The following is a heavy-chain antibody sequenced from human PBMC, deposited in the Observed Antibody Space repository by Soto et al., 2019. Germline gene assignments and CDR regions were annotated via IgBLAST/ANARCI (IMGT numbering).Heavy chain of an antibody. V-gene: IGHV3-11*05. D-gene: IGHD6-19*01. J-gene: IGHJ4*02. CDR3: AREIQSSGCALDY. Sequence: QVQRMESGGGLVKPGGSLRLSCAASGFTFSDYYMSWIRQAPGKGLEWVSYISSSSRYTKYADSVKGRFTISRDNVRNSLYLQINSLRAEDTAVYYSAREIQSSGCALDYGGQGTLVTVSS. CDR1: GFTFSDYY. CDR2: ISSSSRYT.